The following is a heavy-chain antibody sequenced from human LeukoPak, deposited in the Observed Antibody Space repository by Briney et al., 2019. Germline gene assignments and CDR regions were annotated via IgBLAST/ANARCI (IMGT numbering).Heavy chain of an antibody. D-gene: IGHD4/OR15-4a*01. CDR2: ISGSGGST. J-gene: IGHJ4*02. V-gene: IGHV3-23*01. CDR1: GFTFSSYG. Sequence: GGTLRLSYAASGFTFSSYGMSWVRQAPGKGLEWVSAISGSGGSTYYADSVKGRFTISRDNSKNTLYLQMNSLRAEDTAVYYCARRAGAYSHPYDYWGQGTLVTVSS. CDR3: ARRAGAYSHPYDY.